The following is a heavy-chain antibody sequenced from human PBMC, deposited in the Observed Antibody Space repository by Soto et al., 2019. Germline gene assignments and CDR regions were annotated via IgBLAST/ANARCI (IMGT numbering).Heavy chain of an antibody. D-gene: IGHD2-2*01. CDR2: ISYDGSNE. V-gene: IGHV3-30-3*01. CDR1: GFTFSTYG. CDR3: ARGAYCGSASCDRYGMDV. Sequence: QVQLVESGGGVAQPGRSLRLSCAASGFTFSTYGMHWVRQAPGKGLEWVAAISYDGSNEYYAVSVKGRFTISRDNSKNTLYLQMNSLRVEDTALYYCARGAYCGSASCDRYGMDVWGQGTTVTVSS. J-gene: IGHJ6*02.